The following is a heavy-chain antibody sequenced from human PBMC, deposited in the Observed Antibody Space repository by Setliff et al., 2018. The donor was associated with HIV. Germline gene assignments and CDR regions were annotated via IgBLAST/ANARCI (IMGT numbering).Heavy chain of an antibody. D-gene: IGHD2-21*01. V-gene: IGHV4-31*03. CDR3: ARGAYPREFYFDS. J-gene: IGHJ4*02. CDR2: IYYSGST. Sequence: SETLSLTCTVSGDSISSGGYYWSWIRQHPGKGLEWTGHIYYSGSTYDNPSLKSRFTISIDTSKNQFSLKVTSVTAADTAVYYCARGAYPREFYFDSWGQGTLVTVSS. CDR1: GDSISSGGYY.